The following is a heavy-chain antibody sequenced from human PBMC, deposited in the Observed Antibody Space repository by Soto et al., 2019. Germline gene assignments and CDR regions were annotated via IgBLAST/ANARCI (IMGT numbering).Heavy chain of an antibody. J-gene: IGHJ4*02. D-gene: IGHD5-12*01. Sequence: SETLSLTCSVSGGSVSSGTHYWSWIRQPPGRGLEWIASVYFSGSTNYNPSLHSRVTTSIDVSKNQFSLRLSSVTAADTAVYYCARDRKRGFTGYDFDHWGQGALLTVSS. CDR2: VYFSGST. V-gene: IGHV4-61*01. CDR3: ARDRKRGFTGYDFDH. CDR1: GGSVSSGTHY.